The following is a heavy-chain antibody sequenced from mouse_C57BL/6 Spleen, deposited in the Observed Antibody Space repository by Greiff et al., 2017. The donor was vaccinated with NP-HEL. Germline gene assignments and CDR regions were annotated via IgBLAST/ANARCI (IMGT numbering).Heavy chain of an antibody. CDR3: ARTAYYGNYSWFAY. D-gene: IGHD2-10*01. CDR2: ISSGSSTI. J-gene: IGHJ3*01. V-gene: IGHV5-17*01. Sequence: EVKLVESGGGLVKPGGSLKLSCAASGFTFSDYGMHWVRQAPEKGLEWVAYISSGSSTIYYADTVKGRFTISRDNAKNTLFLQMTSLRSEDTAMYYCARTAYYGNYSWFAYWGQGTLVTVSA. CDR1: GFTFSDYG.